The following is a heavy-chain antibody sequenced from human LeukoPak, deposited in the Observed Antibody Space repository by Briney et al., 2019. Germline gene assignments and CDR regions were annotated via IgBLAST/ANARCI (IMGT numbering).Heavy chain of an antibody. D-gene: IGHD3-10*01. Sequence: ASVKVSCKASGGTFSSYAISWVRQAPGQGLEWMGGITPIFGTANYAQKFQGRVTITADESTSTAYMELSSLRSEDTAVYYCARGVAYGSGSPNWFDPWGQGTLVTVSS. CDR1: GGTFSSYA. V-gene: IGHV1-69*13. CDR3: ARGVAYGSGSPNWFDP. J-gene: IGHJ5*02. CDR2: ITPIFGTA.